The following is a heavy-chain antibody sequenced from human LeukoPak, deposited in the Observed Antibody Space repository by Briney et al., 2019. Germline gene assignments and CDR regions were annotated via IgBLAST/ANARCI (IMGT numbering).Heavy chain of an antibody. CDR1: GGSISSSSYY. D-gene: IGHD6-6*01. CDR3: ARTGYSCSFPDY. CDR2: IYYSGST. V-gene: IGHV4-39*01. Sequence: SETLSLTCTVSGGSISSSSYYWGWIRQPPGKGLEWIGSIYYSGSTYYNPSLKSRVTISVDTSRNQFSLKLSSVTAADTAVYYCARTGYSCSFPDYWGQGTLVTVSS. J-gene: IGHJ4*02.